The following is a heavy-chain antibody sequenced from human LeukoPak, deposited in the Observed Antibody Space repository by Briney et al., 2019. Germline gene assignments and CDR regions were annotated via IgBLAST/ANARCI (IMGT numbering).Heavy chain of an antibody. CDR1: GGSFSGYY. V-gene: IGHV4-34*01. Sequence: SETLSLTCAVYGGSFSGYYWSWIRQPPGKGLEWIGEINHGGSTNYNPSLKSRVTISVDTSKNQFSLKLSSVTAADTAVYYCASGPWFDPWGQGTLVTVSS. J-gene: IGHJ5*02. CDR2: INHGGST. CDR3: ASGPWFDP.